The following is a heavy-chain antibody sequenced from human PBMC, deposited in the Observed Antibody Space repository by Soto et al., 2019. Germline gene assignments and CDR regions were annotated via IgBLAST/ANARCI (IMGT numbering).Heavy chain of an antibody. D-gene: IGHD3-10*01. Sequence: QVQLQESGPGLVKPSQTLSLTCTVSGGSISSGGYYWSWIRQHPGKGLEWLGYIYYRGSTYYNPSLKSRVTISVDTSKIQFSLKLSSVTASDTAVYYCARRGFGEWGAFDIWGQGTMVTVSS. J-gene: IGHJ3*02. CDR2: IYYRGST. CDR3: ARRGFGEWGAFDI. CDR1: GGSISSGGYY. V-gene: IGHV4-31*03.